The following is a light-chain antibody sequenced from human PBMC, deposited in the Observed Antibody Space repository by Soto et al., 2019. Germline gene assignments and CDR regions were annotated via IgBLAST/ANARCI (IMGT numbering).Light chain of an antibody. CDR2: DAS. J-gene: IGKJ1*01. CDR3: QQFNSYSPGA. V-gene: IGKV1-5*01. CDR1: QSISSW. Sequence: IHMTQSPSTLSASVGPRVTITCRASQSISSWLAWYQQKPGKAPKLLFYDASSLESGVPSRFSGSGSGTEFTLTISSLQPDDFATYYGQQFNSYSPGAFGQGTKVDIK.